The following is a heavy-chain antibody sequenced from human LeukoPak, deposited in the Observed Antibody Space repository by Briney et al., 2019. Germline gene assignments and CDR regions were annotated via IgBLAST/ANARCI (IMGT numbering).Heavy chain of an antibody. CDR3: ARVVRLAYCGGDCYDGYYYMDV. CDR2: ISSSSSTI. V-gene: IGHV3-48*01. J-gene: IGHJ6*03. Sequence: SGGSLRLSCAASGFTFSSYSMNWVRQAPGKGLEWVSYISSSSSTIYYADSVKGRFTISRDNARNSLYLQMNSLRAEDTALYYCARVVRLAYCGGDCYDGYYYMDVWGKGTTVTVSS. D-gene: IGHD2-21*01. CDR1: GFTFSSYS.